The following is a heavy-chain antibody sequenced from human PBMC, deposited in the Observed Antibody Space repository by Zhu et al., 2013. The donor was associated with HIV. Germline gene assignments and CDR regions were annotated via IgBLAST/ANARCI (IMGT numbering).Heavy chain of an antibody. CDR1: GGTFSSYA. D-gene: IGHD4-17*01. V-gene: IGHV1-69*01. CDR2: IIPIFGTA. Sequence: QVQLVQSGAEVKKPRSSVKVSCKASGGTFSSYAISWVRQAPGQGLEWMGGIIPIFGTANYAQKFQGRVTITADESTSTAYMELSSLRSEDTAVYYCASRWATGYGDYVDFDYWGQGTLVTVSS. J-gene: IGHJ4*02. CDR3: ASRWATGYGDYVDFDY.